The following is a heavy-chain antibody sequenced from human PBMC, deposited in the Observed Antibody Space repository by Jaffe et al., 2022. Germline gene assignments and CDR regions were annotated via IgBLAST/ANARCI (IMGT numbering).Heavy chain of an antibody. CDR3: ATDVKEGAYYDYIWGSYRYGYFDY. V-gene: IGHV1-24*01. CDR2: FDPEDGET. CDR1: GYTLTELS. J-gene: IGHJ4*02. D-gene: IGHD3-16*02. Sequence: QVQLVQSGAEVKKPGASVKVSCKVSGYTLTELSMHWVRQAPGKGLEWMGGFDPEDGETIYAQKFQGRVTMTEDTSTDTAYMELSSLRSEDTAVYYCATDVKEGAYYDYIWGSYRYGYFDYWGQGTLVTVSS.